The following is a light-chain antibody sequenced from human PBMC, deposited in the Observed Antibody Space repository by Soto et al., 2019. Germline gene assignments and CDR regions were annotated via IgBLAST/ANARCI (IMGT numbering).Light chain of an antibody. Sequence: EIVLTQSPGTLSLSPGERATLSCSASQSVNTNYLAWYQQKSGQPPRLLIYGASSRATGIPDRFSGSGSGTNYTLNSSRLEPEDFAAYFCQPYRSSPITFGQGTRLEIK. V-gene: IGKV3-20*01. J-gene: IGKJ5*01. CDR3: QPYRSSPIT. CDR1: QSVNTNY. CDR2: GAS.